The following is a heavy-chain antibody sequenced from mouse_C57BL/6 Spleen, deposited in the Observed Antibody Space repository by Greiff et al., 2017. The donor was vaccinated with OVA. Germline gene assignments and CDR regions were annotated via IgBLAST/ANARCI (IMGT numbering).Heavy chain of an antibody. Sequence: EVQLQESGPGLVKPSQSLSLTCSVTGYSITSGYYWNWIRQFPGNKLEWMGYISYDGSNNYNPSLKNRISITRDTSKNQFFLKLNSVTTEDTATYYCARVAPYDYDRAFDYWGQGTTRTVSS. CDR1: GYSITSGYY. V-gene: IGHV3-6*01. J-gene: IGHJ2*01. CDR3: ARVAPYDYDRAFDY. CDR2: ISYDGSN. D-gene: IGHD2-4*01.